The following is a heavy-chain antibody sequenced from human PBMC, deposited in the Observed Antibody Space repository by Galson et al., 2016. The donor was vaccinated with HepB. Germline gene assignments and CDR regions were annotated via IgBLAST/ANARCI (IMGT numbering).Heavy chain of an antibody. Sequence: SETLSLTCTVSNGSISSDYWSWFRQAPGKGLELIGHIYYSGSTNYNLSLKSRVTISAGSSKKEFSLKLTSVTAADTAVYYCARAPYCSGRTCRARYFDYWGQGTLVTVSS. CDR3: ARAPYCSGRTCRARYFDY. D-gene: IGHD2-15*01. V-gene: IGHV4-59*01. CDR2: IYYSGST. J-gene: IGHJ4*02. CDR1: NGSISSDY.